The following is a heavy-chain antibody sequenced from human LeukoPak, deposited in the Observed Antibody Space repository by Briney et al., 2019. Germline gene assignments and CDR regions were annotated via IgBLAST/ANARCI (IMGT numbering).Heavy chain of an antibody. Sequence: SETLSLTCTVSGGSISSGDYYWSWIRQPPGKGLEWVGYIYYSGSTYYNPSLKSRVTISVDTSKNQFSLKLSSVTTADTAVYYCATEAPAARDYWGQGTQVTVSS. CDR1: GGSISSGDYY. CDR3: ATEAPAARDY. V-gene: IGHV4-30-4*01. J-gene: IGHJ4*02. CDR2: IYYSGST. D-gene: IGHD2-2*01.